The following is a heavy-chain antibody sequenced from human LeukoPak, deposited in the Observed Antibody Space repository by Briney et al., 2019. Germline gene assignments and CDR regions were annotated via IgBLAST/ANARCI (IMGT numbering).Heavy chain of an antibody. J-gene: IGHJ5*02. CDR2: IYYSGST. D-gene: IGHD2-2*01. CDR3: ARADIVVVPAAVNWFDP. V-gene: IGHV4-31*03. CDR1: GGSISSGGYY. Sequence: SETLSLTCTVSGGSISSGGYYWSWIRQHPGKGLEWIGYIYYSGSTYYNPSLKSRVTISVDTSKYQFSLKLSSVTAADTAVYYCARADIVVVPAAVNWFDPWGQGTLVTVSS.